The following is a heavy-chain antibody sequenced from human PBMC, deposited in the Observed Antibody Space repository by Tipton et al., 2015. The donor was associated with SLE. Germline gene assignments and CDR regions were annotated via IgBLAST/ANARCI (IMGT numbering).Heavy chain of an antibody. CDR3: ASGGYSSYAFDI. CDR1: DGSISSSSYF. Sequence: TLSLTCTVSDGSISSSSYFWGWIRQPPGKGLEWIGSIHYSGSTYYNPSLKSRVTISADTPKNQVSLKLGSVTAADTAVYYCASGGYSSYAFDIWGQGTMVTVSS. J-gene: IGHJ3*02. D-gene: IGHD6-6*01. CDR2: IHYSGST. V-gene: IGHV4-39*01.